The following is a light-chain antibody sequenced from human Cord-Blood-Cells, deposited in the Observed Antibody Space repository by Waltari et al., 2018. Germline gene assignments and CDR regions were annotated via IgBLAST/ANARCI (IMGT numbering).Light chain of an antibody. CDR2: YKSDSDK. Sequence: QAVLTQPASLSASPGASASLTCPSRSGIHAGTYRIYCYQQNPGSPPQYLLRYKSDSDKQQGSGVPIRFSGSKDASANAGILLISGLQSEDEADYYCMIWHSSAGVFGGGTKLTVL. V-gene: IGLV5-45*01. CDR3: MIWHSSAGV. CDR1: SGIHAGTYR. J-gene: IGLJ3*02.